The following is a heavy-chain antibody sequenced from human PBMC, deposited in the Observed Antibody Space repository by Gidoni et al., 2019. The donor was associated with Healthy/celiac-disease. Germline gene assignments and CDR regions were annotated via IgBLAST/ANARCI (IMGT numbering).Heavy chain of an antibody. CDR2: ISDSGGST. CDR1: GFNFSSCA. J-gene: IGHJ2*01. V-gene: IGHV3-23*01. CDR3: AKDWGDYGDNYWYFDL. Sequence: EVQLLESGGGLVQPGGSLRLSCAASGFNFSSCAMSWVRQAPGKRLEWVSSISDSGGSTYYADSVKGRFTISRDNSKNTLYLQMNSLRAEDTAVYYCAKDWGDYGDNYWYFDLWGRGTLVTVSS. D-gene: IGHD4-17*01.